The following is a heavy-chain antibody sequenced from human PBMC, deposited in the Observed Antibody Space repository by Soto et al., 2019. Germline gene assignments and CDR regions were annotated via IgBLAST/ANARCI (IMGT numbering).Heavy chain of an antibody. V-gene: IGHV3-21*04. Sequence: GGSLRLSCAASGFTFRSYSINWVRQAPGKGLEWVSFISSTSSYKYYADSVKGRFTISRDNARNTVYLQLNSLRVDDTAVYYCAKESTVGSPGDYFDSWGQGTLVTVSS. CDR1: GFTFRSYS. J-gene: IGHJ4*02. CDR2: ISSTSSYK. CDR3: AKESTVGSPGDYFDS. D-gene: IGHD1-26*01.